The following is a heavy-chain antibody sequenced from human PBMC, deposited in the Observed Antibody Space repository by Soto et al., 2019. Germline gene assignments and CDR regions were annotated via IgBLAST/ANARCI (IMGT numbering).Heavy chain of an antibody. CDR2: IIPIFGTA. D-gene: IGHD5-12*01. Sequence: SVKVSCKASGGTFSSYAISWVRQAPGQGLEWMGGIIPIFGTANYAQKFQGRVTITADESTSTAYMELSSPRSEDTAVYYCARDIAGDGYNYLDYWGQGTLVTVSS. CDR1: GGTFSSYA. CDR3: ARDIAGDGYNYLDY. V-gene: IGHV1-69*13. J-gene: IGHJ4*02.